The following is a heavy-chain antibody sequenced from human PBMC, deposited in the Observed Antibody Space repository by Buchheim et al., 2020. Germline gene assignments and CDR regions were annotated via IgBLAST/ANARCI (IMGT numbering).Heavy chain of an antibody. Sequence: QVQLVQSGAEVKKPGASVKVSCKASGYTFTSYYMHWVRQAPGQGLEWMGIINPSGGSTSYAQKFQGRVTMTRDTSTSTVYMDLSSLRSEDTAVYYCAGRYNWNSGPLYYYYGMDVWGQGTT. CDR3: AGRYNWNSGPLYYYYGMDV. J-gene: IGHJ6*02. CDR2: INPSGGST. D-gene: IGHD1-7*01. CDR1: GYTFTSYY. V-gene: IGHV1-46*01.